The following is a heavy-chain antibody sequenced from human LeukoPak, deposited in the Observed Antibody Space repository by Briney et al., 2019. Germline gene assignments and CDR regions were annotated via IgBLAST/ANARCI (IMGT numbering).Heavy chain of an antibody. J-gene: IGHJ5*02. CDR1: GGSISSYY. Sequence: ETLSLTCTVSGGSISSYYWSWIRQPPGKGLEWIGYIYYSGSTNYNPSLKSRVTISVDTSKNQFSLKLSSVTAADTAVYYCARANSRGYGSGNWFDPWGQGTLVTVSS. V-gene: IGHV4-59*12. D-gene: IGHD2/OR15-2a*01. CDR3: ARANSRGYGSGNWFDP. CDR2: IYYSGST.